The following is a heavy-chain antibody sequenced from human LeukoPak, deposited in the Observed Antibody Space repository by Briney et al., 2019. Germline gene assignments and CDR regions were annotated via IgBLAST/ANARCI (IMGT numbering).Heavy chain of an antibody. CDR2: MNPNSGNT. Sequence: GASVKVSCKASGYTFTSYDINWVRQATGQGLEWMGWMNPNSGNTGYAQKFQGRVTMTRNTSISTAYMELSSLRSEDTAVYYCACRPHGGIAAAGTLDYWGQGTLVTVSS. V-gene: IGHV1-8*01. D-gene: IGHD6-13*01. CDR1: GYTFTSYD. J-gene: IGHJ4*02. CDR3: ACRPHGGIAAAGTLDY.